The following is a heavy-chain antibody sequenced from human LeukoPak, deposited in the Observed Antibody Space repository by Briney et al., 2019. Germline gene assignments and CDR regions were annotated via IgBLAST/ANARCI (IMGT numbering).Heavy chain of an antibody. J-gene: IGHJ3*02. V-gene: IGHV4-39*07. D-gene: IGHD5-24*01. Sequence: SETLSLTCTVSGGSISSSSYYWGWIRQPPGKRLEWIGSIHYSGSTYYNPSLKSRVTISVDTSKNQFSLKLSSVTAADTAVYYCARDPTPRDGYIVDAFDIWGQGTMVTVSS. CDR3: ARDPTPRDGYIVDAFDI. CDR2: IHYSGST. CDR1: GGSISSSSYY.